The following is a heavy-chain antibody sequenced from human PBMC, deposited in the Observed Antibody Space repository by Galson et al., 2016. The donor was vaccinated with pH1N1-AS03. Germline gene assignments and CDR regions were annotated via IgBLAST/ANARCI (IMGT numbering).Heavy chain of an antibody. CDR1: GFTFNRHA. V-gene: IGHV3-30*18. CDR3: AKDLHVYDSYYLDY. J-gene: IGHJ4*02. Sequence: SLRLSCAASGFTFNRHAMRWVRQAPGKGLEWVAIMSYDGSTKYYTDSVRDRFTISRDNSKKTLYLHMSSRRAEDTAVYCCAKDLHVYDSYYLDYWGRGTLVIVSS. D-gene: IGHD5-18*01. CDR2: MSYDGSTK.